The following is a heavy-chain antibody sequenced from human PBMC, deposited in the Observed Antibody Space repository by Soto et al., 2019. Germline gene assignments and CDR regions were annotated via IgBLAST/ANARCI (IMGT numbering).Heavy chain of an antibody. J-gene: IGHJ4*01. CDR3: VRGMKPVF. Sequence: PGGSLRLSCAASGFTLRTYTMNWVRQAPGKGLEWVSSISISSSDRYYADSVRGRFTTSRDNAKNAPYLQMNSLIADDPAVYFCVRGMKPVFGGQGTLVTVSS. V-gene: IGHV3-21*06. CDR2: ISISSSDR. D-gene: IGHD3-16*01. CDR1: GFTLRTYT.